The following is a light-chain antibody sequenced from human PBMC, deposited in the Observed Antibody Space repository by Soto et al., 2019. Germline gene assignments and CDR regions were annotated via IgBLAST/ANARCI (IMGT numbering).Light chain of an antibody. V-gene: IGKV1-5*03. Sequence: DIQLTQSPSTLSASVADRVTITCRASQSISSWLAWYQQKPGKAPKLLVYKASSLESGVPSRFSGSGSGTEFTLTISTLQPDDFATYYCQQYEAYPLTFGGGTKVEI. CDR2: KAS. CDR1: QSISSW. CDR3: QQYEAYPLT. J-gene: IGKJ4*01.